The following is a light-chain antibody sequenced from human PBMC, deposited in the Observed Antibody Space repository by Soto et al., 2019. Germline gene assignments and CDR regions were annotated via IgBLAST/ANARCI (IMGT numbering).Light chain of an antibody. J-gene: IGLJ1*01. Sequence: QSVLTHLASVSGSPGQSITISCSGTRSDLGSYNYVAWYQQFPGKTPKILIYGVSNRCSGVSSRFSGSKSGNTACLTISGLQAEDEADYYCISYTGSSTSYVFGSGTKVTVL. V-gene: IGLV2-14*01. CDR1: RSDLGSYNY. CDR2: GVS. CDR3: ISYTGSSTSYV.